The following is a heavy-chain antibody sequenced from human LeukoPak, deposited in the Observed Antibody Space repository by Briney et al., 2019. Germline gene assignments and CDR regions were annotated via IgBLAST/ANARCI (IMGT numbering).Heavy chain of an antibody. D-gene: IGHD6-19*01. CDR3: AKDYDLWLLPDY. CDR2: ISYDGDNK. J-gene: IGHJ4*02. V-gene: IGHV3-30*18. CDR1: GFSFSSYG. Sequence: GGSLRLSCAASGFSFSSYGMHWVRQAPGKGLEWVAVISYDGDNKHYADSVKGRFTISRDNSNNTLYLQMHSLRAEDTAVYYCAKDYDLWLLPDYWGQGTLVTVSS.